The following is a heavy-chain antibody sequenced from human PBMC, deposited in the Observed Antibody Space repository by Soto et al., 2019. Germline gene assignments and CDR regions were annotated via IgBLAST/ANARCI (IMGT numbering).Heavy chain of an antibody. CDR3: ARQGSYSSGWPPQSTIGWFDP. CDR1: GGSISSSSYY. CDR2: IYHTGST. D-gene: IGHD6-19*01. V-gene: IGHV4-39*01. Sequence: PSETLSLTCTVSGGSISSSSYYWGWIRQPPGKGLEWIGTIYHTGSTYYNPSHKSRVTISVDTSKNQFSLKLSSVTAADTAVYYCARQGSYSSGWPPQSTIGWFDPWGQGTLVTVSS. J-gene: IGHJ5*02.